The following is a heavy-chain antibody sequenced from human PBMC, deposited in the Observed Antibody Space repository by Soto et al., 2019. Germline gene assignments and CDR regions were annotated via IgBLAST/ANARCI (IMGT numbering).Heavy chain of an antibody. Sequence: QVQLQQWGAGLLKPSETLSLTCAVYGGSFTGYYWSWIRQPPGKWLEWIGEINHRGSTNYNPSLKSRVNISVDTSKSQFSLELSSVTAADTAVYYWARGPRTYPRGGYNWKNYYCGMDVWGQGTPVTVSS. CDR2: INHRGST. D-gene: IGHD5-12*01. CDR3: ARGPRTYPRGGYNWKNYYCGMDV. CDR1: GGSFTGYY. J-gene: IGHJ6*02. V-gene: IGHV4-34*01.